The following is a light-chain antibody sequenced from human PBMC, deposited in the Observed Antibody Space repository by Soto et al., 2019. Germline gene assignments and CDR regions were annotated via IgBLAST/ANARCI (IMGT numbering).Light chain of an antibody. CDR1: QSVSSSY. V-gene: IGKV3-20*01. CDR2: GAS. Sequence: EIVLTQSPGTLSLSPGERATLSCRASQSVSSSYLAWYQQKPGQAPRLLIYGASSRATGIPDRFSGSGSGSDSALTISRLQPESFAVYYYQQDGTSPAFGGGTKVEIK. J-gene: IGKJ4*01. CDR3: QQDGTSPA.